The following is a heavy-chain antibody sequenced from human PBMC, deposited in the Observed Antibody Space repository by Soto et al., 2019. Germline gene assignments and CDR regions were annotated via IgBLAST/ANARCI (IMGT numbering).Heavy chain of an antibody. CDR2: IYGGGTT. Sequence: EVQLVESGGGLIQPGGSLRLSCAASGFTVSSKYMTWVRQAPGKGLEWVSVIYGGGTTYYADSVKGRFTISSDNYKNTLYLQVNSMRAEDTAVYYCVQTTGWPGFDFWGQGTLVTVSS. CDR1: GFTVSSKY. V-gene: IGHV3-53*01. J-gene: IGHJ4*02. D-gene: IGHD6-19*01. CDR3: VQTTGWPGFDF.